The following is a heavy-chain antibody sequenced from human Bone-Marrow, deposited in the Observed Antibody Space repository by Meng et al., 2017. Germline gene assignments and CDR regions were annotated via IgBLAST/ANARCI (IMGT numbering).Heavy chain of an antibody. J-gene: IGHJ4*02. V-gene: IGHV3-15*01. Sequence: VQRVEFGGGVVRPGGSLRLFCAASGFTFSNAWMSWVRQAPGRGLEWVARIKSKTDGETPDYAAPVKGRFTISRDDSKNTLYLQMHSLKTEDTAVYYCNWNDFGDYWGQGALVTVSS. CDR2: IKSKTDGETP. CDR3: NWNDFGDY. D-gene: IGHD1-1*01. CDR1: GFTFSNAW.